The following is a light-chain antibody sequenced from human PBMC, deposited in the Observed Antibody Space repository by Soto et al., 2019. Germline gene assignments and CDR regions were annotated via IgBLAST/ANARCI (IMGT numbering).Light chain of an antibody. Sequence: AIQMTQSPSSLSASVGDRVTITCRASQGIKNDVAWYQQKPGKAPKLLIYAASSLQSGVPPRFSGSGSGTDFTLTISSLQPEDFATYYCLQYESLPLTFGQGTRLEIK. CDR1: QGIKND. J-gene: IGKJ5*01. CDR3: LQYESLPLT. CDR2: AAS. V-gene: IGKV1-6*01.